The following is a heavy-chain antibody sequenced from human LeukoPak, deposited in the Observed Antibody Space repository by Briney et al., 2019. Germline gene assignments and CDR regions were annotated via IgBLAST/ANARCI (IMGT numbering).Heavy chain of an antibody. V-gene: IGHV3-21*01. J-gene: IGHJ4*02. CDR3: ARDRGYFDN. CDR2: ITSSSNYI. Sequence: NPGGSLRLSCAASGFIFSIYSMNWVRQAPGKGLEWLSSITSSSNYIYYADSVKGRFTISRDNVQNSLYLQMNSLRAEDTAMYYCARDRGYFDNWGQGTLVTVSS. CDR1: GFIFSIYS.